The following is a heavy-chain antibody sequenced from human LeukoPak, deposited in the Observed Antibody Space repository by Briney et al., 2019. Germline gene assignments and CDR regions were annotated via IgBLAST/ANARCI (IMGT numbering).Heavy chain of an antibody. V-gene: IGHV3-23*01. D-gene: IGHD2-2*01. J-gene: IGHJ6*03. CDR1: GYFSTAYY. CDR2: ISGSGGST. Sequence: LSLTCTVSGYFSTAYYWGWVRQAPGKGLEWVSAISGSGGSTYYADSVKGRFTISRDNSKNTLYLQMNSLRAEDTAVYYCAKPYCSSTSCSVNYYYYYYMDVWGKGTTVTVSS. CDR3: AKPYCSSTSCSVNYYYYYYMDV.